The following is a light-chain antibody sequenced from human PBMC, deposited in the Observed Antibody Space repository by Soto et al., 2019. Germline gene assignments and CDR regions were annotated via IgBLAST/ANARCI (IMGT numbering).Light chain of an antibody. V-gene: IGLV2-23*02. CDR1: SSDVGSYNL. Sequence: QSVLTQPASVSGSPGQSITVSCTGTSSDVGSYNLVSWYQQHPGKAPKLMISEVSKRPSGISDRFSGSKSGSTASLTISGLQAEDEADYYCCSYAGTSTHTVFAGGTQLTVL. J-gene: IGLJ7*01. CDR3: CSYAGTSTHTV. CDR2: EVS.